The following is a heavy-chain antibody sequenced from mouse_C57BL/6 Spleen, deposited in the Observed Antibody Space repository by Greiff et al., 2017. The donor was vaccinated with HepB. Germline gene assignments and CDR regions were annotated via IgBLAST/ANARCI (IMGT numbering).Heavy chain of an antibody. D-gene: IGHD2-4*01. CDR2: ISSGGSYT. CDR3: ARHPIYYDYEEFAY. J-gene: IGHJ3*01. V-gene: IGHV5-6*02. Sequence: DVMLVESGGDLVKPGGSLKLSCAASGFTFSSYGMSWVRQTPDKRLEWVATISSGGSYTYYPDSVKGRFTISRDNAKNTLYLQMSSLKSEDTAMYYCARHPIYYDYEEFAYWGQGTLVTVSA. CDR1: GFTFSSYG.